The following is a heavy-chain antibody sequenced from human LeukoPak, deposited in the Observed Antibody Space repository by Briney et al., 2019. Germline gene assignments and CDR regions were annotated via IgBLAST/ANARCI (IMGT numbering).Heavy chain of an antibody. V-gene: IGHV4-59*08. CDR3: ARARIYDFWSQNYYYYYMDV. Sequence: PSETLSLTCTVSGGSINGYYWSWIRQPPGKGLEWIGFIYYSGSTSYNPSLKSRVTISADTSKNHFSLKLASVTAADTAVYYCARARIYDFWSQNYYYYYMDVWGKGTTVTVSS. D-gene: IGHD3-3*01. CDR2: IYYSGST. CDR1: GGSINGYY. J-gene: IGHJ6*03.